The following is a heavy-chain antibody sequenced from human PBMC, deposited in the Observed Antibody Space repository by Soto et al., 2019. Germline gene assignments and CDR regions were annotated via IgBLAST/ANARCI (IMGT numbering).Heavy chain of an antibody. V-gene: IGHV1-69*12. CDR2: IIPIFGTA. CDR3: ARREVRGDWFDP. D-gene: IGHD3-10*01. J-gene: IGHJ5*02. Sequence: QVQLVQSGAEVKKPGSSVKVSCKASGGTFSSYAISWVRQAPGQGLEWMGGIIPIFGTANYAQKFQGRVTIXAXXSTSTAYMELSSLRSEDTAVYYCARREVRGDWFDPWGQGTLVTVSS. CDR1: GGTFSSYA.